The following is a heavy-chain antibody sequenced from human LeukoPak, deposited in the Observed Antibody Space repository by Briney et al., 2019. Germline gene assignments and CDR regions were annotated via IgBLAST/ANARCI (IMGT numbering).Heavy chain of an antibody. Sequence: ASVKVSCKASGYTFTGYYMHWVRQAPGQGVEWMGWINPNSGGTNDAQKFQGRVTMTRDTSISTAYMELSRLRSDDTAVYYCARGGSIAARPNWFDPWGQGTLVTVSS. V-gene: IGHV1-2*02. D-gene: IGHD6-6*01. CDR2: INPNSGGT. CDR1: GYTFTGYY. J-gene: IGHJ5*02. CDR3: ARGGSIAARPNWFDP.